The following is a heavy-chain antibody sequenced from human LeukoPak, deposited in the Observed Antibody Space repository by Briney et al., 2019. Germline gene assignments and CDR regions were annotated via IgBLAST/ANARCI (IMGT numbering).Heavy chain of an antibody. CDR3: AKDMVVRGVTDY. Sequence: GRSLRLSCAASGFTFSSYAMSWVRQAPGKGLEWVSAISGSGGSTYYADSVKGRFTISRDNSKNTLYLQMNSLRAEDTAVYYCAKDMVVRGVTDYWGQGTLVTVSS. V-gene: IGHV3-23*01. D-gene: IGHD3-10*01. CDR1: GFTFSSYA. J-gene: IGHJ4*02. CDR2: ISGSGGST.